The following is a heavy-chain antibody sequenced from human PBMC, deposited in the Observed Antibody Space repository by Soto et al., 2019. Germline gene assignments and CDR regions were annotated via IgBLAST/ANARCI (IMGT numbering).Heavy chain of an antibody. CDR1: GFTFSSYA. V-gene: IGHV3-30-3*01. J-gene: IGHJ4*02. CDR2: ISYDGSNK. CDR3: ARAHKRYDFWSGYEFEY. D-gene: IGHD3-3*01. Sequence: GGSLRLSCAASGFTFSSYAMHWVRQAPGKGLEWVAVISYDGSNKYYADSVKGRFTISRDNSKNTLYLQMNSLRAEDTAVYYCARAHKRYDFWSGYEFEYWGQGPLVTVAS.